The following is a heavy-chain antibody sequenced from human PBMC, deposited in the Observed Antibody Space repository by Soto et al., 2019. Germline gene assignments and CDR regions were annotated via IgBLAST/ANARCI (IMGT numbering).Heavy chain of an antibody. CDR1: GFTFSSYS. Sequence: GGSLRLSCAASGFTFSSYSMNWVRQAPGKGLKWVSYISSSSSTIYYADSVKGRFTISRDNAKNSLYLQMNSLRDEDTAVYYCARCLTTRITIFGVVTPNWFDPWGQGTLVTVSS. J-gene: IGHJ5*02. V-gene: IGHV3-48*02. CDR2: ISSSSSTI. D-gene: IGHD3-3*01. CDR3: ARCLTTRITIFGVVTPNWFDP.